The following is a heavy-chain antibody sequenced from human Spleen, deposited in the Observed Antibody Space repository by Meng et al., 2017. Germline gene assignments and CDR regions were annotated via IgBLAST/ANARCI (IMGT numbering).Heavy chain of an antibody. V-gene: IGHV4-38-2*02. D-gene: IGHD6-13*01. CDR3: AREVSSSWSVGSFYYVMDV. J-gene: IGHJ6*02. Sequence: LSCTVSGYSISSGFYWGWIPQPPGKGLEWIGTFYHSRSSYYDPSLKSRVTISVDTSKNQFSLKLSSVTAADTAVYYCAREVSSSWSVGSFYYVMDVWGQGTMVTVSS. CDR2: FYHSRSS. CDR1: GYSISSGFY.